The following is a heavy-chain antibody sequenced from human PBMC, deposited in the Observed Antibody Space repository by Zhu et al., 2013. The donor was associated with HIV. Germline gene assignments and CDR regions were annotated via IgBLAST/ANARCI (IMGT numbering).Heavy chain of an antibody. J-gene: IGHJ5*02. CDR3: VWSTSSWFDP. CDR2: IDPNTGAS. V-gene: IGHV1-2*02. D-gene: IGHD3-3*01. Sequence: QVQLEQSGAEVKKPGASVKVSCKASGDNFAGYYMHWVRQAPGQGLEWMGWIDPNTGASTSAPKFQGRVTLTRDTSIRTLYMDLRRLRPDDTAVYFCVWSTSSWFDPWGQGTLVTVSS. CDR1: GDNFAGYY.